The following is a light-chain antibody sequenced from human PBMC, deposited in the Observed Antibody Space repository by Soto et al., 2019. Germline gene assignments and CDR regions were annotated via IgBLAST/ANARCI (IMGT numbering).Light chain of an antibody. CDR3: QQYTSWPPLT. J-gene: IGKJ4*01. CDR2: DAS. Sequence: EMVMTQSPATLSVSPGEGATLSCRASQSVHRDLAWYQQKPGQAPSLLIYDASTRATGIPARFSGSGSGTEFTLTISSVQSEDFAIYYCQQYTSWPPLTFGGGTKVEI. CDR1: QSVHRD. V-gene: IGKV3-15*01.